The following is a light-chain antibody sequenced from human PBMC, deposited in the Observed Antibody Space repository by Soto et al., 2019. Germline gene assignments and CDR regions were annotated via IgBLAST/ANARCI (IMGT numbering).Light chain of an antibody. J-gene: IGKJ5*01. CDR1: QGIRND. CDR2: GAS. V-gene: IGKV1-6*01. CDR3: LQDYNYPYT. Sequence: AIQMTQSPFSLSASVGDRVTITCRASQGIRNDLGWYQQKPGKAPKFLIYGASSLQSGVPSRFSGSGSGTDFTLTINSLQPEDFATYYCLQDYNYPYTFGQGTRLEIK.